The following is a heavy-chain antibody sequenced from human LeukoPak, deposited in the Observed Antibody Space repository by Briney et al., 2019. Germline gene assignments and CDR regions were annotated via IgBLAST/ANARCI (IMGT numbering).Heavy chain of an antibody. Sequence: GESLKISCKGSGYSFTSYWIGWVRQMPGKGLEWMGIIYPGDSDTRYSPSFQGQVTISADKSISTAYLQWSSLKASDTAMYYCARHGGSSYYDSSGFPRASFDYWGQGTLVTVSS. J-gene: IGHJ4*02. CDR1: GYSFTSYW. V-gene: IGHV5-51*01. CDR3: ARHGGSSYYDSSGFPRASFDY. D-gene: IGHD3-22*01. CDR2: IYPGDSDT.